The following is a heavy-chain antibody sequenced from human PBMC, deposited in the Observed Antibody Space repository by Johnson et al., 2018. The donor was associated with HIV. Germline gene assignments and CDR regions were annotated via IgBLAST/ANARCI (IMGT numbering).Heavy chain of an antibody. CDR2: ISSSGNTI. D-gene: IGHD2-21*01. CDR3: ARAPVAGDAFDI. J-gene: IGHJ3*02. CDR1: GFTFSDYY. V-gene: IGHV3-11*01. Sequence: QVQLVESGGGLVKPGGSLRLSCAASGFTFSDYYMSWIRQGTGKGLEWVSYISSSGNTIYYADSVKGRCTISRDNAKNSLYLQLHSLGAEDTAVYYCARAPVAGDAFDIWGQGTMVTVSS.